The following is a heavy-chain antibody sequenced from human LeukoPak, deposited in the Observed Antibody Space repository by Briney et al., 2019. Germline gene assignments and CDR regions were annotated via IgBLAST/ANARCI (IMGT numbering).Heavy chain of an antibody. Sequence: ASVKVSCKASGYIFTTYGITWVRQAPGEGVEWMGWISGYNGNTNYAQKLQGRVTMTTDPSTRTAYMELRSLRSGDTAVYYCASDVLRRFYGSGSHGDYWGQGTLVTVSS. CDR1: GYIFTTYG. CDR2: ISGYNGNT. D-gene: IGHD3-10*01. J-gene: IGHJ4*02. V-gene: IGHV1-18*01. CDR3: ASDVLRRFYGSGSHGDY.